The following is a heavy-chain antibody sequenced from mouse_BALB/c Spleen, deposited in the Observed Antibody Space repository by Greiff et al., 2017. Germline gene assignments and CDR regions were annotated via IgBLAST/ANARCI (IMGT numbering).Heavy chain of an antibody. CDR1: GYTFTSYW. CDR2: INPSTGYT. Sequence: QVQLKESGAELAKPGASVKMSCKASGYTFTSYWMHWVKQRPGQGLEWIGYINPSTGYTEYNQKFKDKATLTADKSSSTAYMQLSSLTSEDSAVYYCARFDYGNSDFDYWGQGTTLTVSS. CDR3: ARFDYGNSDFDY. V-gene: IGHV1-7*01. D-gene: IGHD2-1*01. J-gene: IGHJ2*01.